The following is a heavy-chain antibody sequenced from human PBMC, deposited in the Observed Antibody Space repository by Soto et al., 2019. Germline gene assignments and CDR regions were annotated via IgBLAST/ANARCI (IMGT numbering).Heavy chain of an antibody. CDR1: GGTFSSYA. V-gene: IGHV1-69*01. CDR3: ARVDPGGIAAAGIPNWYFDL. J-gene: IGHJ2*01. Sequence: QVQLVQSGAEVKKPGSSVKVSCKASGGTFSSYAISWVRQAPGQGLEWMGGIIPIFGTANYAQKFQGRVTITADESTSTAYMELSSLRSEDTAVYYCARVDPGGIAAAGIPNWYFDLWGRDTLVTVSS. CDR2: IIPIFGTA. D-gene: IGHD6-13*01.